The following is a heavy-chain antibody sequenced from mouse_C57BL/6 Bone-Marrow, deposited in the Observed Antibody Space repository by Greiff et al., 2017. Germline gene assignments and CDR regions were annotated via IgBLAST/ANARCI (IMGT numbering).Heavy chain of an antibody. CDR3: ASSIFAY. Sequence: VKVVESGPGLVQPSQSLSITCTVSGFSLTSYGVHWVRPSPGKGLEWLGVIWSGGSTDYNAAFISRLSISKDNSKSQVFFIMNSLQADDTAIYYCASSIFAYWGQGTLVTVSA. CDR2: IWSGGST. J-gene: IGHJ3*01. V-gene: IGHV2-2*01. CDR1: GFSLTSYG.